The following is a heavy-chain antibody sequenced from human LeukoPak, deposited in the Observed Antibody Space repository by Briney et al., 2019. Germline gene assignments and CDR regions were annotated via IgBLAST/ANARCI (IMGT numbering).Heavy chain of an antibody. Sequence: GEFLKISCKGSGYSFTSYWIGWVRQMPGKGLEWMGIIYPGDSDTRYSPSFQGQVTISADKSISTAYLQWSSLKASDTAMYYCARLGTSRQQLVLGWFDPWGQGTLVTVSS. D-gene: IGHD6-13*01. CDR2: IYPGDSDT. J-gene: IGHJ5*02. CDR1: GYSFTSYW. V-gene: IGHV5-51*01. CDR3: ARLGTSRQQLVLGWFDP.